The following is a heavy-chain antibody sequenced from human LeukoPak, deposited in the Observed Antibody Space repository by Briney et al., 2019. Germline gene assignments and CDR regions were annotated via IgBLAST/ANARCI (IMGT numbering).Heavy chain of an antibody. V-gene: IGHV4-61*01. CDR3: ARSALRYCSGGSCYSDYCFDP. Sequence: SETLSLTCTVSGGSVTSGSYYWNWIRQPPGKGLGWIAYIFDGGTTNCNPSLKSRVTISVDTSKNQFSLKLSPVIAADTAVYYCARSALRYCSGGSCYSDYCFDPWGQGTLVTVSS. J-gene: IGHJ5*02. D-gene: IGHD2-15*01. CDR1: GGSVTSGSYY. CDR2: IFDGGTT.